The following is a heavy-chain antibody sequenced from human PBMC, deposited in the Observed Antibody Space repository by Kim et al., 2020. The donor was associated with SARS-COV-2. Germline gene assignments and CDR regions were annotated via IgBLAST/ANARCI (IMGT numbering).Heavy chain of an antibody. V-gene: IGHV4-34*01. CDR3: ARTSRTYYYDSSGYYGGAFDI. CDR1: GGSFSGYY. CDR2: INHSGST. J-gene: IGHJ3*02. D-gene: IGHD3-22*01. Sequence: SETLSLTCAVYGGSFSGYYWSWIRQPPGKGLEWIGEINHSGSTNYNPSLKSRVTISVDTSKNQFSLKLSSVTAADTAVYYCARTSRTYYYDSSGYYGGAFDIWGQGTMVTVSS.